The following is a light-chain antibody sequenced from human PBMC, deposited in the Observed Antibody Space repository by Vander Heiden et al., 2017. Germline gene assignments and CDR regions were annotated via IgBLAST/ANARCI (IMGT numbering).Light chain of an antibody. Sequence: DIQMTQSPSSLSAYVGDRITITCRASQDISHYLAWYQQKPGKSPKLLIYAASILQAGVPSRFSGSGYGTEFTLTISSRQPEDVAPFYCQNDNNSPPITFGHGTKVDIK. CDR2: AAS. CDR3: QNDNNSPPIT. CDR1: QDISHY. J-gene: IGKJ3*01. V-gene: IGKV1-27*01.